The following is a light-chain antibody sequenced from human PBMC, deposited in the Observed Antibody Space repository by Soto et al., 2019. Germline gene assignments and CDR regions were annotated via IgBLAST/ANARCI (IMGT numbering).Light chain of an antibody. V-gene: IGKV1-8*01. Sequence: ILMTQSPSSFSASTGDRVTITCRASQGISSYLAWYQQKPGKAPKLLIYAASTLQSGVPSRFSGSGSGTEFTLTITSLQPEDFATYYCQQYNSYSWTFGQGTNVDIK. CDR1: QGISSY. CDR2: AAS. J-gene: IGKJ1*01. CDR3: QQYNSYSWT.